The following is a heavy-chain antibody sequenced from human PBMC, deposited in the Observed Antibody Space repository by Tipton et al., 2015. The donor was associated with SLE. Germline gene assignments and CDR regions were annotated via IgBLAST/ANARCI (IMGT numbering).Heavy chain of an antibody. CDR1: GYTFTGYY. CDR3: ATLWFGELLLGVDAFDI. CDR2: INPNSGGT. J-gene: IGHJ3*02. Sequence: QSGAEVKKPGASVKVSCKASGYTFTGYYMHWVRQAPGQGLEWMGWINPNSGGTNYAQKFQGRVAMTRDTSISTAYMELSRLRSDDTAVYYCATLWFGELLLGVDAFDIWGQGTMVTVSS. V-gene: IGHV1-2*02. D-gene: IGHD3-10*01.